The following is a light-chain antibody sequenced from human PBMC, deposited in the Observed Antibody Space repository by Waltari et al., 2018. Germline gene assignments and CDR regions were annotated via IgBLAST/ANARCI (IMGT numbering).Light chain of an antibody. CDR1: QSLLHSNGYNY. CDR2: WGS. CDR3: MQALQTPLT. V-gene: IGKV2-28*01. Sequence: IVMTQSPPAPPVSPGGPAAIPCRSSQSLLHSNGYNYLDWYQQKPGQSPQLLIYWGSNRASGVPDRFSGSGSGTDFTLKISRVEAEDVGVYYCMQALQTPLTFGGGTKVEIK. J-gene: IGKJ4*01.